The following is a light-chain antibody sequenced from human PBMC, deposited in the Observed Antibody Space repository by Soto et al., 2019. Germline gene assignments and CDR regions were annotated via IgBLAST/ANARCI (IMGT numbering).Light chain of an antibody. V-gene: IGLV2-11*01. CDR1: SSDVGAYKF. Sequence: QSALTQPRSVSGSPGQSVTISCTGTSSDVGAYKFVSWYRQHPGKAPKLMIFDVTKRPSGVPDRFSGSKSGNTASLAISGLQADDEADYYCCSYAGSYTWVFGGGTKLTVL. CDR2: DVT. CDR3: CSYAGSYTWV. J-gene: IGLJ3*02.